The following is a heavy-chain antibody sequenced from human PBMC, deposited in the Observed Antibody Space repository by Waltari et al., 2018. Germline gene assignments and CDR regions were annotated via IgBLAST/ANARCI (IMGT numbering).Heavy chain of an antibody. J-gene: IGHJ4*02. D-gene: IGHD1-7*01. CDR3: ARGNNWNYVPKYYFDY. V-gene: IGHV3-11*04. CDR1: GFTFGDYS. CDR2: IRGSGTSK. Sequence: QVQLVEAGGGLVKPGGSLGLHCEASGFTFGDYSLSWIRQAPGKGREWVSHIRGSGTSKYYADSVKGRFTISRDNPKNSLYLQMHRLRAEDTGVYYCARGNNWNYVPKYYFDYWGQGSLVTVSS.